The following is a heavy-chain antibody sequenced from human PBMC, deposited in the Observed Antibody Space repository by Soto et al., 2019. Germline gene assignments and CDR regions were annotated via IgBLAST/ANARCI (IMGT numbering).Heavy chain of an antibody. Sequence: PGGSLRLSCTASGFTFGDYAMSWVRQAPGKGLEWVGFIRSKAYGGTTEYAASVKGRFTISRDDSKSIAYLQMNSLKTEDTAVYYCTTPQRSYYGSGKYYLDYWGQGTLVTVSS. CDR1: GFTFGDYA. CDR3: TTPQRSYYGSGKYYLDY. CDR2: IRSKAYGGTT. J-gene: IGHJ4*02. D-gene: IGHD3-10*01. V-gene: IGHV3-49*04.